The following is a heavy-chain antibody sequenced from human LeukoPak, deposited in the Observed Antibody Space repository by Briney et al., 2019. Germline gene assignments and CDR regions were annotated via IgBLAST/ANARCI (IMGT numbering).Heavy chain of an antibody. V-gene: IGHV3-23*01. CDR2: ISGSGGST. CDR1: GFTFSSYA. Sequence: GGSLRLSCAASGFTFSSYAMSWVRQAPGKGLEWVSGISGSGGSTYYADSVKGRFTISRDNSKNTLYLQMNSLRAEDTAVYYCAKDRGLLRFLEWLSPDAFDIWGQGTMVTVSS. CDR3: AKDRGLLRFLEWLSPDAFDI. J-gene: IGHJ3*02. D-gene: IGHD3-3*01.